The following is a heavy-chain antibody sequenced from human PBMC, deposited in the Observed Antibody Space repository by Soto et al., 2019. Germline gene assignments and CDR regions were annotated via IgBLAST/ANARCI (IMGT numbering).Heavy chain of an antibody. D-gene: IGHD1-26*01. Sequence: QVQLVQSGAEVKKPGSSVKVSCKASGGTFSSYAISWVRQAPGQGLEWMGGIIPIFGTANYAQKFQGRVTITAEISASKAYREVRSLRSGDRAVYYCAREGGVGATTGWDWGQGTLVTVSS. CDR1: GGTFSSYA. V-gene: IGHV1-69*06. CDR2: IIPIFGTA. J-gene: IGHJ4*02. CDR3: AREGGVGATTGWD.